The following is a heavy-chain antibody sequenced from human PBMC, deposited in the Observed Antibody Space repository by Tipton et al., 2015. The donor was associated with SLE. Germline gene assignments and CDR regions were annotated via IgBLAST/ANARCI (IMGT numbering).Heavy chain of an antibody. Sequence: SLRLSCAASGFTFSSYEMNWVRQAPGKGLEWVSYISSSGSTIYYADSVKGRFTISRDNAKNSLYLQMNSLRAEDTAVYYCARQGYYDSSGPPDYWGQGTLVTVSS. CDR3: ARQGYYDSSGPPDY. CDR2: ISSSGSTI. CDR1: GFTFSSYE. J-gene: IGHJ4*02. V-gene: IGHV3-48*03. D-gene: IGHD3-22*01.